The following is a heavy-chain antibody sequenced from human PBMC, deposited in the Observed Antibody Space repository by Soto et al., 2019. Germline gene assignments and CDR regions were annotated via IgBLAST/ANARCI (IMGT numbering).Heavy chain of an antibody. J-gene: IGHJ4*02. CDR1: GFTFNSYG. V-gene: IGHV3-33*01. D-gene: IGHD5-18*01. CDR2: IWYDGGKK. Sequence: PGGSLRLSCAASGFTFNSYGMHWVRQAPGKRLEWVAVIWYDGGKKYYGDSVKGRFTISRDNSKNTLYLQMNILRAEDTAVYYCARDREYSFDYWGRGTLVTVSS. CDR3: ARDREYSFDY.